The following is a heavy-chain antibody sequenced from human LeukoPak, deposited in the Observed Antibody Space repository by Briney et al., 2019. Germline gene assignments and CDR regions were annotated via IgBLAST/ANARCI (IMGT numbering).Heavy chain of an antibody. V-gene: IGHV3-21*01. CDR2: ISSSSSYI. Sequence: PGGSLRLSCAASGFTFSSYSMNWVRQAPGKGLEWVSSISSSSSYIYYADSVKGRFTISRDNAKNSLYLQMNSLRAEDTAVYYCARDPRGAAAGTVWGQGTLVTVSS. CDR1: GFTFSSYS. J-gene: IGHJ4*02. CDR3: ARDPRGAAAGTV. D-gene: IGHD6-13*01.